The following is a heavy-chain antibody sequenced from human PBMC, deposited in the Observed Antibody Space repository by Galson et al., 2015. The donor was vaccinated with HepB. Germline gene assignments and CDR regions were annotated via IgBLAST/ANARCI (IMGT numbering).Heavy chain of an antibody. D-gene: IGHD6-13*01. CDR3: ARTRGAAAGIFDY. V-gene: IGHV3-74*01. Sequence: SLRLSCAASGFTFSSYTMNWVRQAPGKGLVWVSRINSDGTYITYADSVKGRFTISRDNAKNTLYLQMNSPRAEDTALYYCARTRGAAAGIFDYWGQGSLVTVSS. J-gene: IGHJ4*02. CDR1: GFTFSSYT. CDR2: INSDGTYI.